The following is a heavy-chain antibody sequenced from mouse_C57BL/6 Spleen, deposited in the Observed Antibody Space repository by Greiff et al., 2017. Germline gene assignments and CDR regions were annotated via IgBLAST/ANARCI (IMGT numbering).Heavy chain of an antibody. Sequence: QVHVKQPGAELVRPGSSVKLSCKASGYTFTSYWMHWVKQRPIQGLEWIGNIDPSDSETHYNQKFKDKATLTVDKSSSTAYMQLSSLTSEDSAVYYCALYGNPYAMDYWGQGTSVTVSS. J-gene: IGHJ4*01. CDR3: ALYGNPYAMDY. CDR1: GYTFTSYW. CDR2: IDPSDSET. D-gene: IGHD2-1*01. V-gene: IGHV1-52*01.